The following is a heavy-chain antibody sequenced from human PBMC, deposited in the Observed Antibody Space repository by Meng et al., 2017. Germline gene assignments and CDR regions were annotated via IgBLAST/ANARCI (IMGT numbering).Heavy chain of an antibody. CDR2: INSAGSST. Sequence: GESLKISCAGSGFTFRGYWMLWVRQAPGKGLVWVSRINSAGSSTSYADSVKGRFTISRDNAKNTLYLQMNSLRAEDTAVYYCAREVFGYSSSWYRVPDYWGQGTLVTVSS. V-gene: IGHV3-74*01. J-gene: IGHJ4*02. CDR1: GFTFRGYW. CDR3: AREVFGYSSSWYRVPDY. D-gene: IGHD6-13*01.